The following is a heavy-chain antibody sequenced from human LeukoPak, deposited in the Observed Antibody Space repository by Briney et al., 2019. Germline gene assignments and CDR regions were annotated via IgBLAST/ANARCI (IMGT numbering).Heavy chain of an antibody. Sequence: GGSLRLSCAASGFTFSSYAMHWVRQAPGKGLEWVAFIRSDGSNKSYADSVKGRFTISRDNVKNSLYLQMNSLRAEDTAVYYCARGRDSSSSYPGYWGQGTLVTVSS. CDR1: GFTFSSYA. CDR3: ARGRDSSSSYPGY. D-gene: IGHD6-6*01. V-gene: IGHV3-30*02. CDR2: IRSDGSNK. J-gene: IGHJ4*02.